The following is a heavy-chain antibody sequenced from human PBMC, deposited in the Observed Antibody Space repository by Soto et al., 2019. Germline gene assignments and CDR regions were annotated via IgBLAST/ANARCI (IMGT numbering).Heavy chain of an antibody. D-gene: IGHD6-13*01. J-gene: IGHJ4*02. CDR1: GFTFSSYA. CDR2: ISGSGAIT. CDR3: AKSRQQHLAGTDY. Sequence: PGGSLRLSCAASGFTFSSYAMSWVRQAPGEGLEWVSAISGSGAITYYADSVKGRFTISRDNSQNTLYLQMSSLRVEDTAVYYCAKSRQQHLAGTDYWGQGTLVTVSS. V-gene: IGHV3-23*01.